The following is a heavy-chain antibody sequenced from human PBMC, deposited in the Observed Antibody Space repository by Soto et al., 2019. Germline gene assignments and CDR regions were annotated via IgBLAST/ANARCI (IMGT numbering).Heavy chain of an antibody. Sequence: PGGSLRLSGAASGFTFSSYGMHWVRQAPGKGLEWVAVISYDGSNKYYAESVKGRFTISRDNSKNTLYLQMNSLRAEDTAVYYCATGYSSGWAYYYYGMDVWGQGTTVTVSS. CDR3: ATGYSSGWAYYYYGMDV. D-gene: IGHD6-19*01. CDR2: ISYDGSNK. V-gene: IGHV3-30*03. J-gene: IGHJ6*02. CDR1: GFTFSSYG.